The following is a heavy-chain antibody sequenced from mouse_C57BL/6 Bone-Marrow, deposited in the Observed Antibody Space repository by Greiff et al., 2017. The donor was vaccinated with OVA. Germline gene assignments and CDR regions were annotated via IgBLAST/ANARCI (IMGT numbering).Heavy chain of an antibody. CDR2: IDPSDSET. D-gene: IGHD1-1*01. CDR3: ARSHITTVEAMDY. V-gene: IGHV1-52*01. Sequence: QVQLQQPGAELVRPGSSVKLSCKASGYTFTSYWMHWVKQRPIQGLEWIGNIDPSDSETHYNQKFKDKATLTVDTSSSTAYMQLSSLTSEDSAVYYCARSHITTVEAMDYWGQGTSVTVSA. CDR1: GYTFTSYW. J-gene: IGHJ4*01.